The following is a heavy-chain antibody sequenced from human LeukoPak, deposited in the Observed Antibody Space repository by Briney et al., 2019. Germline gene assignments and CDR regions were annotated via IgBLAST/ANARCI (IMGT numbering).Heavy chain of an antibody. V-gene: IGHV4-4*09. D-gene: IGHD6-6*01. CDR3: ARDWEDSSSRVFDP. Sequence: SETLSLTCTVSSGSISSYYWSWIRQPPGKGLEWIGYIYTSGSTNYNPSLKSRVTISVDTSKNQFSLKLSSVTAADTAVYYCARDWEDSSSRVFDPWGQGTLVTVSS. J-gene: IGHJ5*02. CDR1: SGSISSYY. CDR2: IYTSGST.